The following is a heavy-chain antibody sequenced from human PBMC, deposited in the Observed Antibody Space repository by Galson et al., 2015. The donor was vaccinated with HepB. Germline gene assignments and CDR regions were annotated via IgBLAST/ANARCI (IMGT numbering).Heavy chain of an antibody. CDR3: AKLRNPNDVTMIVNV. V-gene: IGHV3-23*05. J-gene: IGHJ6*02. D-gene: IGHD3-22*01. CDR2: IDSTGIST. Sequence: SLRLSCAVSGFTFSSYAMSWVRQAPGKGLEWVSTIDSTGISTFYADSVKGRFTISRDNSKNTLYLRMNSLRAEDTAVFYCAKLRNPNDVTMIVNVWGQGTTVTVSS. CDR1: GFTFSSYA.